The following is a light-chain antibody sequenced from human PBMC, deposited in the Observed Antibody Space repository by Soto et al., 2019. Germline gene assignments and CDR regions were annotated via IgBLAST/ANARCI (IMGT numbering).Light chain of an antibody. Sequence: EIGLTQSPGTLSLSPGERATLSCRASQSVSSSYLAWYQQRRGQAPRLLIYGTFSRATGTPDRFNGSGSGTDFALTISRLEPEDFALYYCQQYDASPLTFGPGTKVDIK. J-gene: IGKJ3*01. CDR3: QQYDASPLT. V-gene: IGKV3-20*01. CDR1: QSVSSSY. CDR2: GTF.